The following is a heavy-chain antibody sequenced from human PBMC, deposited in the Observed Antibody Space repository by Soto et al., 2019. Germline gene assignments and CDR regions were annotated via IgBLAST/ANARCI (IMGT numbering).Heavy chain of an antibody. D-gene: IGHD5-18*01. Sequence: GASVKVSCKASGYTFTSYYMHWVRQAPGQGLEWMGIINPSGGSTSYAQKFQGRVTMTRDTSTSTVYMELSSLRSEDTAVYYCAVRSRVDTAMVTVPYYYYGMGVWGQGTTVTVSS. CDR2: INPSGGST. CDR3: AVRSRVDTAMVTVPYYYYGMGV. V-gene: IGHV1-46*01. J-gene: IGHJ6*02. CDR1: GYTFTSYY.